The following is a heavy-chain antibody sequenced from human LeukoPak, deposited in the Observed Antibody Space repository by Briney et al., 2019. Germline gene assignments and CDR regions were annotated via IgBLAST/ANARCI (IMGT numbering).Heavy chain of an antibody. CDR3: AMGMITFGGVIVIPEVY. J-gene: IGHJ4*02. Sequence: TLSLTCTVSGGSISSGSYYWSWIRQPAGKGLEWIGRIYTSGSTNYNPSLKSRVTISVDTSKNQFSLKLSSVTAADTAVYYCAMGMITFGGVIVIPEVYWGQGTLVTVSS. V-gene: IGHV4-61*02. CDR1: GGSISSGSYY. D-gene: IGHD3-16*02. CDR2: IYTSGST.